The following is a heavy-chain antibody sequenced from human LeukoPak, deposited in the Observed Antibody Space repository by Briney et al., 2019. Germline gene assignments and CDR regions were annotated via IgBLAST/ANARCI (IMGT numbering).Heavy chain of an antibody. CDR3: ARHGSTYSGSPRIFLQR. CDR1: GGSFSGYY. V-gene: IGHV4-59*08. D-gene: IGHD1-26*01. CDR2: IYSSGGT. J-gene: IGHJ1*01. Sequence: SETLSLTCAVYGGSFSGYYWSWIRQSAGKGLEWIGDIYSSGGTNYNPSLKSRVTISVDTSKKQFSLKLSSVTAADTAVYYCARHGSTYSGSPRIFLQRWGQGTLVTVSS.